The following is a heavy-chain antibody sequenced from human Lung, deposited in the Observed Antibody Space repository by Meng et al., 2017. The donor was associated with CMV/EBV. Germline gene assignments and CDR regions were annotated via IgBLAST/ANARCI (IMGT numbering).Heavy chain of an antibody. Sequence: SETLSLXCTVSGGSISNGGYYWSWIRQHPGKGLEWIGYIYYSGSTYYNPSLKSRVTISVDTSKNQFSLKLSSVTAADTAVYYCARDRCSSTSCYFGSYYYGMDVWGQGTXVTVSS. CDR3: ARDRCSSTSCYFGSYYYGMDV. CDR1: GGSISNGGYY. J-gene: IGHJ6*02. V-gene: IGHV4-31*03. CDR2: IYYSGST. D-gene: IGHD2-2*01.